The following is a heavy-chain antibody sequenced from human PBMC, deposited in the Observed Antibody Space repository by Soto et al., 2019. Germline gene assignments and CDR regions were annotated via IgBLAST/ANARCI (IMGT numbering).Heavy chain of an antibody. CDR1: GYTFTGYY. CDR3: ARGSDIVVGVAATIGNNWFDP. CDR2: INPNSGGT. J-gene: IGHJ5*02. D-gene: IGHD2-15*01. V-gene: IGHV1-2*04. Sequence: ASVKVSCKASGYTFTGYYMHWVRQAPGQGLEWMGWINPNSGGTNYAQKFQGWVTMTRDTSISTACMEQSRLRSDDTAVYYCARGSDIVVGVAATIGNNWFDPWGKGTLVTVAS.